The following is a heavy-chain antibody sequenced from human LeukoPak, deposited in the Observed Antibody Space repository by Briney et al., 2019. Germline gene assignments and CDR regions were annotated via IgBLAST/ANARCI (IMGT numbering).Heavy chain of an antibody. CDR2: IYYSGIT. CDR1: GASISGSSHYF. Sequence: SETLSLTCTVSGASISGSSHYFWGWIRQTPGKGLEWIGSIYYSGITYYTPSLKSRLTISVDTSRNQFSLKLSSVTPDDTAVYYCARGRWNGNYYTYYFDYWGQGTLVTVSS. J-gene: IGHJ4*02. V-gene: IGHV4-39*01. D-gene: IGHD3-10*01. CDR3: ARGRWNGNYYTYYFDY.